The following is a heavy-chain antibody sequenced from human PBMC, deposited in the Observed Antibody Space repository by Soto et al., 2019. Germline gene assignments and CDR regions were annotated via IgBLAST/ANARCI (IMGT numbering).Heavy chain of an antibody. CDR1: GFTFSSFH. D-gene: IGHD5-18*01. CDR2: ISNDGNRQ. CDR3: ARDIYSYGSVGTPDI. J-gene: IGHJ3*02. Sequence: GGSLRLSCAASGFTFSSFHMNWVRQAPGRGLEWVAAISNDGNRQLYADSVKDRFTISRDNSRNTLDLQMNNLRTEDTGVYFCARDIYSYGSVGTPDIWGQGTMVTVSS. V-gene: IGHV3-30-3*01.